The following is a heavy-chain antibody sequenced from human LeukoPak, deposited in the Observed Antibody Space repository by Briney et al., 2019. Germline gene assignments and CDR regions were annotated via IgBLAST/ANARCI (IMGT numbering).Heavy chain of an antibody. D-gene: IGHD6-19*01. J-gene: IGHJ4*02. CDR3: TRSTGWYNYFDY. CDR1: GFTFDDYA. CDR2: ISWNSGSI. Sequence: PGRSLRLSCAASGFTFDDYAMHWVRQAPGKGLEWVSGISWNSGSIGYADSVKGRFTISRDNAKNSLYLQMNSLRAEDVALYYCTRSTGWYNYFDYWGQGALVTVSS. V-gene: IGHV3-9*03.